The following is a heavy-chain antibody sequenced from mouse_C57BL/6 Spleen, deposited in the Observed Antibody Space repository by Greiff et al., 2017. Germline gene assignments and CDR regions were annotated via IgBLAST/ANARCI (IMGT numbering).Heavy chain of an antibody. CDR2: ISSGSSTI. J-gene: IGHJ4*01. D-gene: IGHD2-3*01. V-gene: IGHV5-17*01. CDR3: ATPDGYYAMDY. CDR1: GFTFSDYG. Sequence: EVKVEESGGGLVKPGGSLKLSCAASGFTFSDYGMHWVRQAPEKGLEWVAYISSGSSTIYYADTVKGRFTISRDNAKNTLFLQMTSLRSEDTAMYYCATPDGYYAMDYWGQGTSVTVSS.